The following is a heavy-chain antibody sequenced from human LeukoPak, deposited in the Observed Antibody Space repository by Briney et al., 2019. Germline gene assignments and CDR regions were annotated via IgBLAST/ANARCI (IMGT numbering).Heavy chain of an antibody. CDR1: EYSFTNYW. J-gene: IGHJ4*02. V-gene: IGHV5-51*01. Sequence: GESLKISCRGSEYSFTNYWIGWVRQMPGKGLEWMGIIFPGDSHTTYSPSFQGQVTISADKSISTAYLHWSSLKASDAAMYYCARHRDGSSWSPFDYWGQGTLVTVSS. CDR2: IFPGDSHT. CDR3: ARHRDGSSWSPFDY. D-gene: IGHD2-2*01.